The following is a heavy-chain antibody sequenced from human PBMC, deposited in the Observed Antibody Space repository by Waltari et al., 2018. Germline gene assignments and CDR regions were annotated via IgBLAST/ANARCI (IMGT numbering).Heavy chain of an antibody. CDR3: ATQSWSNFEY. CDR1: EFTFAYYW. CDR2: IKEDGSEK. D-gene: IGHD3-3*01. J-gene: IGHJ4*02. V-gene: IGHV3-7*01. Sequence: EVQLVESGGGLVQPGGSLRLSCAASEFTFAYYWWTWVRQAPGKGLECVANIKEDGSEKYYVDSVKGRFTISRDNAKNSLYLQMSSLRVEDTAVYYCATQSWSNFEYWGQGTLVTVSS.